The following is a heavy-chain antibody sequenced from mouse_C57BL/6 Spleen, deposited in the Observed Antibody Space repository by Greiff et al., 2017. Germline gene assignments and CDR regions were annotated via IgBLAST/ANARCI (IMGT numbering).Heavy chain of an antibody. J-gene: IGHJ4*01. CDR2: ISYDGSN. CDR1: GYSITSGYY. D-gene: IGHD2-4*01. Sequence: EVQLQESGPGLVKPSQSLSLTCSVTGYSITSGYYWNWIRQFPGNKLEWMGYISYDGSNNYNPSLKNRISITRDTSKNQFFLKLNSVTTEDTATYYCAREGGLRPLYAMDYWGQGTSVTVSS. V-gene: IGHV3-6*01. CDR3: AREGGLRPLYAMDY.